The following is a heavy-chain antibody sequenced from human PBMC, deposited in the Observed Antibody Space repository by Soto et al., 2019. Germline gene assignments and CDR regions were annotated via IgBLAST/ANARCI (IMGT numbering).Heavy chain of an antibody. D-gene: IGHD3-10*01. Sequence: QLQESGPGLVKPSETLSLTCTVSGDSISSSSYYWGWIRQPPGKGLEWIGSIYFGGSTYYKTSLKSRVTISVVTSKNQFSLKLSSVAAAETAVYYCVRDSFGDHNWFDPWGQGTLVTVSS. J-gene: IGHJ5*02. CDR1: GDSISSSSYY. CDR3: VRDSFGDHNWFDP. V-gene: IGHV4-39*02. CDR2: IYFGGST.